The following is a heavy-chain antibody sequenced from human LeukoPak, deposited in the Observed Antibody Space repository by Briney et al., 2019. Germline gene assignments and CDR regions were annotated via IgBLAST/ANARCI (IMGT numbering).Heavy chain of an antibody. CDR1: GFTFSNAW. Sequence: PGGSLRLSCAATGFTFSNAWMSWVRQAPGQGLEWVGRIKSKTDGGTTDYAVPVKGRFTISRDDSKNTLYLQMNNLEFEDTALYYCTTSTGDFRWGQGTLVTVSS. CDR3: TTSTGDFR. V-gene: IGHV3-15*01. D-gene: IGHD3-3*01. J-gene: IGHJ4*02. CDR2: IKSKTDGGTT.